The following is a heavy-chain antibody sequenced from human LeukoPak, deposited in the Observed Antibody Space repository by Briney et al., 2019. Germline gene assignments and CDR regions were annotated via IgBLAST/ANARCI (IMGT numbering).Heavy chain of an antibody. CDR1: NASISSNTYY. CDR3: AREGTY. J-gene: IGHJ4*02. V-gene: IGHV4-39*07. D-gene: IGHD1-7*01. Sequence: SETLSLTCTVSNASISSNTYYRAWIRQPPGKGLEYIGSINYRGSTNYNPSLKSRVTISVDTSKNQFSLKLSSVTAADTAVYYCAREGTYWGQGTLVTVSS. CDR2: INYRGST.